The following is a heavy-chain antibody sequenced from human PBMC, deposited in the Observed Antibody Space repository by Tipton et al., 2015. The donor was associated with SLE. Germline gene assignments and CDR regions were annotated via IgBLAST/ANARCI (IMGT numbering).Heavy chain of an antibody. D-gene: IGHD4-11*01. CDR2: IYHSGST. Sequence: TLSLTCAVSGYSISSGYYWGWIRQPPGKGLEWIGSIYHSGSTYYNPSLKSRVTISVDTSKNQFSLKLSSVTAADTAVYYCARRLPPERFDPWGQGTLVTVSS. J-gene: IGHJ5*02. CDR3: ARRLPPERFDP. CDR1: GYSISSGYY. V-gene: IGHV4-38-2*01.